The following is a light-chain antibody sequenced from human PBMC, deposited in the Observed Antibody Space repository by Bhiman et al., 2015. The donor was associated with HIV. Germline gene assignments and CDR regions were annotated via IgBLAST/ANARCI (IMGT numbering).Light chain of an antibody. Sequence: QSALTQPASVSGSPGQSITISCTGTSSDIGNYNYVSWYQQQPGRAPKLMIFYVTKRPSGVSSRFSGSKSGSTASLTISGLQPEDEGDYYCISYTSSITWVFGGGTKLTVL. J-gene: IGLJ3*02. CDR1: SSDIGNYNY. CDR2: YVT. CDR3: ISYTSSITWV. V-gene: IGLV2-14*03.